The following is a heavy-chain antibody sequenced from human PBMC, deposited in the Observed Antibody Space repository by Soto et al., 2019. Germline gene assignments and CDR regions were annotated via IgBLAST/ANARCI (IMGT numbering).Heavy chain of an antibody. CDR1: GYTFTSYA. Sequence: QVQLVQSGAEEKKPGASVKVSCKASGYTFTSYAMHWVRQAPGQRLEWMGWINAGNGNTKYSQKFQGRVTITRDTSASTDYMELSSLRSEDTAVYYCARDRGHSGYDGVGMDVWGQGTTVTVSS. J-gene: IGHJ6*02. D-gene: IGHD5-12*01. V-gene: IGHV1-3*05. CDR3: ARDRGHSGYDGVGMDV. CDR2: INAGNGNT.